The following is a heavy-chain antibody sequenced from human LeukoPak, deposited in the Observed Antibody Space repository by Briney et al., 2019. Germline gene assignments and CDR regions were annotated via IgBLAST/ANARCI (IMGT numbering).Heavy chain of an antibody. V-gene: IGHV4-59*12. D-gene: IGHD3-22*01. Sequence: SETLSLTCTVSGGSISSYYWSWIRQPPGNGLEWIGYIYYSGSTNYNPSLKSRVTISVDTSKNQFSLKLSSVTAADTAVYYCASSGVYYYDSSGYPDAFDIWGQGTMVTVSS. J-gene: IGHJ3*02. CDR2: IYYSGST. CDR3: ASSGVYYYDSSGYPDAFDI. CDR1: GGSISSYY.